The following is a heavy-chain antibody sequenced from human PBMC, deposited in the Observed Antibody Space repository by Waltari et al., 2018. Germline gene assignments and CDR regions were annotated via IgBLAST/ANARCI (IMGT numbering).Heavy chain of an antibody. D-gene: IGHD3-22*01. CDR1: GSSISSDYYY. CDR3: ARGLNYYDRSGFYGCDYYDY. V-gene: IGHV4-31*01. Sequence: QMQLQESGPGLVKPSQTLSLTCTVSGSSISSDYYYWNWIRHYPGKGLEWIGYIYESGTTYYNPSLKSQVIISVDTSKNQLSLNLSSVTAADTAVYYCARGLNYYDRSGFYGCDYYDYWGQGTLVTVSS. J-gene: IGHJ4*02. CDR2: IYESGTT.